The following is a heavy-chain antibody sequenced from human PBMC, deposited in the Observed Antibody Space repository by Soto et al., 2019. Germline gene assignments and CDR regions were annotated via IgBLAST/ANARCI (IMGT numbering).Heavy chain of an antibody. V-gene: IGHV1-18*04. J-gene: IGHJ6*02. CDR2: ISAYNGNT. CDR1: GYTFTSYG. D-gene: IGHD3-3*01. Sequence: ASVKVSCKASGYTFTSYGISWVRQAPGQGLEWMGWISAYNGNTNYAQKLQGRVTMATDTSTSTAYMELRSLRSDDTAVYYCARDPGLYDFWSGYPHNFGMDVWGQGTTVTV. CDR3: ARDPGLYDFWSGYPHNFGMDV.